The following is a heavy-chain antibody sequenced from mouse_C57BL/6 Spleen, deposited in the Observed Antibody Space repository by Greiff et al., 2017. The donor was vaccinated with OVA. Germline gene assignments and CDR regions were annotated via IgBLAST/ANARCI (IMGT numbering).Heavy chain of an antibody. Sequence: QVQLQQPGAELVRPGSSVKLSCKASGYTFTSYWMHWVKQRPIQGLEWIGNIDPSDSETHYNQKFKDKATLTVDKSSSTAYMQLSSLTSEDSAVYYCARCDYYGSSLDYWGQGTTRTVSS. CDR3: ARCDYYGSSLDY. CDR1: GYTFTSYW. D-gene: IGHD1-1*01. J-gene: IGHJ2*01. V-gene: IGHV1-52*01. CDR2: IDPSDSET.